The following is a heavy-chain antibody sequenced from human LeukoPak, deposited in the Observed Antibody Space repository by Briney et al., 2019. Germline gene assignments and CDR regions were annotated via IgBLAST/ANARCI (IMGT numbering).Heavy chain of an antibody. D-gene: IGHD3-22*01. CDR1: GGSISSSSYY. CDR2: IYYSGST. CDR3: TRHTTSRSITMMIVREIEYFQH. Sequence: SETLSLTCTVSGGSISSSSYYWGWIRQSPGKGLEWIGSIYYSGSTYYNPSLKSRVTISVDTSKNQFSLKLSSVTAADTAVYYCTRHTTSRSITMMIVREIEYFQHWGQGTLVTVSS. J-gene: IGHJ1*01. V-gene: IGHV4-39*01.